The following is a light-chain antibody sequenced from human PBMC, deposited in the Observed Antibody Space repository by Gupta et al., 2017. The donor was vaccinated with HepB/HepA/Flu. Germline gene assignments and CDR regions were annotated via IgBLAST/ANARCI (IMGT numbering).Light chain of an antibody. CDR2: DVT. J-gene: IGLJ3*02. CDR1: NSDVGAYNY. V-gene: IGLV2-14*01. CDR3: KSYGGSNIWV. Sequence: QSALTQPASVSGSPGQSITISCTGTNSDVGAYNYVSWYQQHPCKVPKLMIYDVTYRPSGVSVRFSGSKSGNTAALAISGLQAEEESDYFCKSYGGSNIWVFGGGTKLTVL.